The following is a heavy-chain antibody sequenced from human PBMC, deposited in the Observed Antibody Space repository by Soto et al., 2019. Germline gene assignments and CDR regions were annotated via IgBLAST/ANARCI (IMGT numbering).Heavy chain of an antibody. CDR1: GYTFTRYG. D-gene: IGHD3-22*01. J-gene: IGHJ3*02. V-gene: IGHV1-18*04. Sequence: ASVKVSCKASGYTFTRYGISWVLQAPGQGLEWMGWISAYNGNTNYAQKLQGRVTMTTDTSTSTAYMELRSLRSDDTAVYYCARGKGLTYYYDSSGPNDAFDIWGQGTMVTVSS. CDR2: ISAYNGNT. CDR3: ARGKGLTYYYDSSGPNDAFDI.